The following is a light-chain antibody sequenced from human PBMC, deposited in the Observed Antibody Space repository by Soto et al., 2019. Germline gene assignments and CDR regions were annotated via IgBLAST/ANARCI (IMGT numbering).Light chain of an antibody. CDR3: QQYNTWPPIT. V-gene: IGKV3-15*01. CDR1: QSVSSN. CDR2: GAS. J-gene: IGKJ5*01. Sequence: EIVMTQSPATLSVSPGERATLSCRASQSVSSNLAWYQQKPGQAPRLLIFGASTRATGSPARFSGSGSGTEFTLTIDSLQSEDFAVYYSQQYNTWPPITFGPGTRLDIK.